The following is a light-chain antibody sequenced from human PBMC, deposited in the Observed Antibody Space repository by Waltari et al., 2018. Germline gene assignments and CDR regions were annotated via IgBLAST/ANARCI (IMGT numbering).Light chain of an antibody. CDR2: KDS. Sequence: SYELTQPSSVSVSPGQTARITCSGDVLAKNYARWFQQKPGQAPVLVIYKDSERPSGIPERFAGSSSGTTVTLTISGAQVEDEADYYCYSAADNNLVVFGGGTKLTVL. V-gene: IGLV3-27*01. CDR3: YSAADNNLVV. J-gene: IGLJ2*01. CDR1: VLAKNY.